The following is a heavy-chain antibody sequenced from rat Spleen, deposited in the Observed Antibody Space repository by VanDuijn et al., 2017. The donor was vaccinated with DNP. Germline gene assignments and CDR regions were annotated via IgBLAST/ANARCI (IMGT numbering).Heavy chain of an antibody. Sequence: EVQLVESGGGLVQPKESMKISCAASGFTFSDYYMAWVRQAPTKGLEWVATISTSDSRTYYPDSVRGRFTISRDNAKSSLYLQMNSLKSEDTATYYCTRQYYYSGDDNWFAYWGQGTLVTVSS. J-gene: IGHJ3*01. V-gene: IGHV5-25*01. CDR2: ISTSDSRT. CDR1: GFTFSDYY. D-gene: IGHD1-1*01. CDR3: TRQYYYSGDDNWFAY.